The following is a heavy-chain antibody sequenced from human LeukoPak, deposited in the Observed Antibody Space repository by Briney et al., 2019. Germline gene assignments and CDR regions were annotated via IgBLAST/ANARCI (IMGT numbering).Heavy chain of an antibody. CDR3: ARERYSSGWGNYYMDV. J-gene: IGHJ6*03. Sequence: GGSLRLSCAASGFTFSDYYMSWIRQAPGKGLEWVSYISSSGSTIYYADSVKGRFTISRDNAKNSLYLQMNSLRAEDTAVYYCARERYSSGWGNYYMDVWGKGTTVTVSS. V-gene: IGHV3-11*04. CDR1: GFTFSDYY. CDR2: ISSSGSTI. D-gene: IGHD6-19*01.